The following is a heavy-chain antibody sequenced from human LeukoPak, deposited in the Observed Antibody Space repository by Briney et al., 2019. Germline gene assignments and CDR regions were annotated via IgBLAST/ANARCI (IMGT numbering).Heavy chain of an antibody. V-gene: IGHV4-59*12. CDR1: GGSISSYY. Sequence: PSETLSLTCTVSGGSISSYYWSWIRQPPGKGLEWIGYIYYSGSTNYNPSLKSRVTISVDTSKNQFSLKLSSVIAADTAVYYCARGPRIRCSSTSCYGRNYYYGMDVWGQGTTVTVSS. CDR3: ARGPRIRCSSTSCYGRNYYYGMDV. J-gene: IGHJ6*02. D-gene: IGHD2-2*01. CDR2: IYYSGST.